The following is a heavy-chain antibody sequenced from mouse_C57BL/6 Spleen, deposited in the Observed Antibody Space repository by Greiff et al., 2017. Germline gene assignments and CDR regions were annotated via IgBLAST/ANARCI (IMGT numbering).Heavy chain of an antibody. CDR2: IYPGDGDT. D-gene: IGHD2-10*01. V-gene: IGHV1-80*01. Sequence: VQLQQSGAELVKPGASVKISCKASGYAFSSYWMNWVKQRPGKGLEWIGQIYPGDGDTNYNGKFKGKATLTADKSSSTAYMQLSSLTSEDSAVYFCARSFYGNYEGNYAMDYWGQGTSVTVSS. CDR3: ARSFYGNYEGNYAMDY. CDR1: GYAFSSYW. J-gene: IGHJ4*01.